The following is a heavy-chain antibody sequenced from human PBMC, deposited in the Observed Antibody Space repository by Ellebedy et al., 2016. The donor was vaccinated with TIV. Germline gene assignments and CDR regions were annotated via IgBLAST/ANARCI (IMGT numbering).Heavy chain of an antibody. CDR3: ARHGPQWFDAFDL. V-gene: IGHV4-4*07. Sequence: SETLSLTCAVSGVSITSHFWTRIRQPAGGGLEWIGRLHPSGTPNYNPSLKSRVIMSRDTSKDQFSLKLSSVTAADTAVYYCARHGPQWFDAFDLWGQGTLVTVSS. J-gene: IGHJ3*01. CDR2: LHPSGTP. D-gene: IGHD3-22*01. CDR1: GVSITSHF.